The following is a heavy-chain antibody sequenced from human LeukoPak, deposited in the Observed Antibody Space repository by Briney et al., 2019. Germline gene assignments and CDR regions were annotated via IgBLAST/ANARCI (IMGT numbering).Heavy chain of an antibody. CDR3: ARRDLRSDAFDI. J-gene: IGHJ3*02. CDR1: GGSISSYY. CDR2: IYYSGST. Sequence: PSETLSLTCTVSGGSISSYYWSWIRQPPGKGLEWIGYIYYSGSTNYNPSLKRRVTISVDTSKHQFSLKLSSVTAAGTAVYYCARRDLRSDAFDIWGEGTMVTVSS. V-gene: IGHV4-59*01. D-gene: IGHD5-24*01.